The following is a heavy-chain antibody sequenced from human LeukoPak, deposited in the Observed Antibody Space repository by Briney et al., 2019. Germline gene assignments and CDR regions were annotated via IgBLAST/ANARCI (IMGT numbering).Heavy chain of an antibody. CDR3: AREPDDYSNYLLDY. V-gene: IGHV1-8*01. CDR1: GYTFTSYD. Sequence: ASVKVSCKASGYTFTSYDINWVRQATGQGLEWMGGMNPNSGNTGYAQKFQGRVTMTRNTSISTAYMELSSLRSEDTAVYYCAREPDDYSNYLLDYWGQGTLVTVSS. CDR2: MNPNSGNT. J-gene: IGHJ4*02. D-gene: IGHD4-11*01.